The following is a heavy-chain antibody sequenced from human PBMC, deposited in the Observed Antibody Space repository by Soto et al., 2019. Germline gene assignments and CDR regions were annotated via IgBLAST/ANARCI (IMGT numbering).Heavy chain of an antibody. Sequence: PGESVKISCQTSGYYFSSYCIVWVRQRPGEGLEWVGIIDPSDSETKYNPSFQGQVTISVDRSINTAYLQWSSLKASDSAIYYCARRTTSGWYIGDFDFWGQGTPVTVSS. CDR3: ARRTTSGWYIGDFDF. CDR2: IDPSDSET. CDR1: GYYFSSYC. J-gene: IGHJ4*02. D-gene: IGHD6-19*01. V-gene: IGHV5-51*01.